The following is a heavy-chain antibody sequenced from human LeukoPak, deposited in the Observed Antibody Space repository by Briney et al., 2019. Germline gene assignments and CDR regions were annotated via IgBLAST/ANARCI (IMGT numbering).Heavy chain of an antibody. J-gene: IGHJ4*02. Sequence: PGGSLRLSCAASGFSLRSYAMHWVRQAPGKGLEYVSAISSNGGSTFYVNSVEGRFTISRDNSKNTLYLQMGSLRAEDMAVYYCARAPYSGSYSDYWGQRTLVTVSS. D-gene: IGHD1-26*01. CDR3: ARAPYSGSYSDY. CDR1: GFSLRSYA. CDR2: ISSNGGST. V-gene: IGHV3-64*01.